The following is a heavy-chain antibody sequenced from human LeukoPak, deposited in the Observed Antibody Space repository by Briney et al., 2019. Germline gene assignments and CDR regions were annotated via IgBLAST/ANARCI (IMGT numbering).Heavy chain of an antibody. CDR3: ARHMGGYCSGGSCYPDY. J-gene: IGHJ4*02. D-gene: IGHD2-15*01. Sequence: GESLKISCKGSGYSFTRFWIGWVRQMPGKGLEWMGIIYPGDSDTRYSPSFQGQVTISADKSISTAYLQWSSLKASDTAMYYCARHMGGYCSGGSCYPDYWGQGTLVTVSS. V-gene: IGHV5-51*01. CDR1: GYSFTRFW. CDR2: IYPGDSDT.